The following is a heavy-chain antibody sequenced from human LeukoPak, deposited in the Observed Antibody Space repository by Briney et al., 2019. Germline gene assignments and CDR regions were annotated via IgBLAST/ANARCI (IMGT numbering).Heavy chain of an antibody. CDR1: GFTFSSYG. D-gene: IGHD3-9*01. CDR3: AKDGYFDWLRTY. Sequence: GGSLRLSCAASGFTFSSYGMHWVRQAPGKGLEWVAFIRYDGSNKYYADSVKGRFTISRDNSKNTLYLQMNSLRAEDTAIYYCAKDGYFDWLRTYWGQGTLVTVSS. J-gene: IGHJ4*02. V-gene: IGHV3-30*02. CDR2: IRYDGSNK.